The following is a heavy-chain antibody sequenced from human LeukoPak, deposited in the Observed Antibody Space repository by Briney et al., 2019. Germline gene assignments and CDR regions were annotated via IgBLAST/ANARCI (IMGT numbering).Heavy chain of an antibody. CDR2: INHSGST. V-gene: IGHV4-34*01. CDR1: GGSISSHY. Sequence: SETLSLTCTVSGGSISSHYWSWIRQPPGKGLEWIGEINHSGSTNYNPSLKSRVTISVDTSKNQFSLKLSSVTAADTAVYYCARGGYSSGWYDKAKYYFDYWGQGTLVTVSS. J-gene: IGHJ4*02. D-gene: IGHD6-19*01. CDR3: ARGGYSSGWYDKAKYYFDY.